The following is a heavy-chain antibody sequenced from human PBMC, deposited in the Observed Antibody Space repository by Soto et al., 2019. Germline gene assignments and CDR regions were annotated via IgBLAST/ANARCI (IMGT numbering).Heavy chain of an antibody. J-gene: IGHJ4*02. CDR2: IYYSGST. CDR3: ARQKGDYGGRAEY. V-gene: IGHV4-39*01. CDR1: GGSISSSSYY. D-gene: IGHD4-17*01. Sequence: QLQLQESGPGLVKPSETLSLTCTVSGGSISSSSYYWGWIRQPPGKGLEWIGSIYYSGSTYYNESLKSRVTISVDTSRNQFSLKVSSVTAADTAVYYCARQKGDYGGRAEYWGQGTLVTVSS.